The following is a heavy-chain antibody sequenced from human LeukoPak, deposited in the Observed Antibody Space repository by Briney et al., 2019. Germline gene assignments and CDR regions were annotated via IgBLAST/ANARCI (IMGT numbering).Heavy chain of an antibody. V-gene: IGHV3-23*01. Sequence: GGSLRLSCAASGFTFNNYGMRWVRQAPGKGLEWVSAISGSGGNTYYAASVKDRFTISRDNSKNTLHPQMNSLRAEDTAVYYCARATGIYFDFWGQGTLVTVSS. CDR1: GFTFNNYG. CDR2: ISGSGGNT. D-gene: IGHD1-26*01. CDR3: ARATGIYFDF. J-gene: IGHJ4*02.